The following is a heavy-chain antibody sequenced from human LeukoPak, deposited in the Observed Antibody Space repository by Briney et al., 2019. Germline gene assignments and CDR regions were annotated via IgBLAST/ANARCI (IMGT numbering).Heavy chain of an antibody. J-gene: IGHJ3*01. D-gene: IGHD5-24*01. CDR2: TYYRSKWYN. V-gene: IGHV6-1*01. CDR3: ARGGQGDGYSADEAFDV. CDR1: GDSVVSNSTA. Sequence: SQTPSLTCVIAGDSVVSNSTACNWIRQSPSRGLEWLGRTYYRSKWYNDYAVSVKSRIIINPDTSKNQFSLQLNSVTPEDTAVYYCARGGQGDGYSADEAFDVWGQGTMVTVS.